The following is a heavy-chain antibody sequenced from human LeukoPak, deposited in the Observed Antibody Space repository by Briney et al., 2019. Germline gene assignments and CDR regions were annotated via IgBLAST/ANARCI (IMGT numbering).Heavy chain of an antibody. CDR3: AREAPFDY. J-gene: IGHJ4*02. CDR1: GFTFSSYS. Sequence: KPGGSLRLSCAASGFTFSSYSMNWVRQAPGEGLEWVSSITGRSEYIYYADSVKGRFTISRDNAKNSLYLQMNSLRVEDTAVYYCAREAPFDYWGQGILVIVSS. V-gene: IGHV3-21*01. CDR2: ITGRSEYI.